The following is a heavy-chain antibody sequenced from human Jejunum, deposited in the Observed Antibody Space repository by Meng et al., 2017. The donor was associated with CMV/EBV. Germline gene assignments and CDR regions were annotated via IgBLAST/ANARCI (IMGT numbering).Heavy chain of an antibody. V-gene: IGHV3-23*04. CDR1: GFTFSNNV. CDR3: AKEWGAQLLPDY. Sequence: EGQLVWAGGGLVQPGGSLRLACAASGFTFSNNVMTWVRQAPGKGLEWVSTITESGDTTSYADSLKGWFTISRDNSKNTLYLQMNGLRADDTAIYYCAKEWGAQLLPDYWGQGTLVTVSS. J-gene: IGHJ4*02. CDR2: ITESGDTT. D-gene: IGHD4-23*01.